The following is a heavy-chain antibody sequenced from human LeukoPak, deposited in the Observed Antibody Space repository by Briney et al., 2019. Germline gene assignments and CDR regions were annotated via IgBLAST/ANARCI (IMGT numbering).Heavy chain of an antibody. D-gene: IGHD6-13*01. CDR3: ARDNLAAAGDDNFDI. J-gene: IGHJ3*02. Sequence: PGGSLRLSCAASGFSFSNYGMDWVRQTPGRGLEWISYISGRAINKDYADSVKGRFTISRDDAENALYLQMNNLRAEDTAIYYCARDNLAAAGDDNFDIWGQGTMVTVSS. V-gene: IGHV3-48*04. CDR1: GFSFSNYG. CDR2: ISGRAINK.